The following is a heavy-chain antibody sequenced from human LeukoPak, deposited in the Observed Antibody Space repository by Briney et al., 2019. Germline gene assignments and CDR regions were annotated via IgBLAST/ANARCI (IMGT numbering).Heavy chain of an antibody. D-gene: IGHD3-22*01. CDR1: GFTFSSYA. CDR2: ISGSGGSGT. Sequence: QPGGSLRLSCAASGFTFSSYAMSWVRQAPGKGLEWVSAISGSGGSGTYYADSVRGRFTISRDNSKNTVYLQMNSLRAEDTAIYYCAKAVGSSGYFSRDAFDIWGQGTMVTVSS. J-gene: IGHJ3*02. V-gene: IGHV3-23*01. CDR3: AKAVGSSGYFSRDAFDI.